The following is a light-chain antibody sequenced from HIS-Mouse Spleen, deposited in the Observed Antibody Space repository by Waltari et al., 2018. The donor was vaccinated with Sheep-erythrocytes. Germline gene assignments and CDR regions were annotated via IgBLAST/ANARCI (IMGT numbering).Light chain of an antibody. CDR3: SSYAGSNNWV. J-gene: IGLJ3*02. CDR2: DVS. V-gene: IGLV2-14*03. Sequence: QSALTQPASVSGSPGQSITISCTGTSSDVGGYNYVPWYQQHPGKAPKLMIYDVSNRPSGVSNRFSGSKSGNTASLTISGLQAEDEADYYCSSYAGSNNWVFGGGTKLT. CDR1: SSDVGGYNY.